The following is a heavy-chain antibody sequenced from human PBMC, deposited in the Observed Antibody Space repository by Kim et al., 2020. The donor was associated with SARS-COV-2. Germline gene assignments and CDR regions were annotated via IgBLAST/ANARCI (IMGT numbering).Heavy chain of an antibody. D-gene: IGHD2-2*01. J-gene: IGHJ4*02. CDR2: INPSGGST. Sequence: ASVKVSCKASGYTFTSYYMHWVRQAPGQGLEWMGIINPSGGSTSYAQKFQGRVTMTRDTSTSTVYMELSSLRSEDTAVYYCAAYCSSTSCYPIFDYWGQGTLVTVSS. CDR3: AAYCSSTSCYPIFDY. CDR1: GYTFTSYY. V-gene: IGHV1-46*01.